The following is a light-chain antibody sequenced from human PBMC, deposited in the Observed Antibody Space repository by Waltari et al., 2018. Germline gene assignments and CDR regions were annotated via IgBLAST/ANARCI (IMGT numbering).Light chain of an antibody. CDR1: ISDIGAYNH. J-gene: IGLJ2*01. CDR2: DVS. Sequence: QSALTQPASVSGSPGQSITISCTGTISDIGAYNHVSWYQQYPGQAPKLLIFDVSDRPPGVFYRLCGSKSVNTASLPISGLQSEDEAYYYCSSFTTSSSWIFGGGTKLTVL. CDR3: SSFTTSSSWI. V-gene: IGLV2-14*03.